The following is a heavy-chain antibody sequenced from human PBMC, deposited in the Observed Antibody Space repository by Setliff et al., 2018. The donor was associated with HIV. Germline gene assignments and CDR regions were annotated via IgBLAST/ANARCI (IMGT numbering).Heavy chain of an antibody. CDR1: GGSISSYY. D-gene: IGHD3-22*01. V-gene: IGHV4-59*01. J-gene: IGHJ2*01. CDR2: IDNSGST. CDR3: ARNVYDSSGYPPSWYFDL. Sequence: PSETLSLTCTVSGGSISSYYWSWIRQPPGKGLEWIAYIDNSGSTNYNPSLKSRVTISVDTSKNQFSLKLSSVTAADTAIYYCARNVYDSSGYPPSWYFDLWGRGTLVTVSS.